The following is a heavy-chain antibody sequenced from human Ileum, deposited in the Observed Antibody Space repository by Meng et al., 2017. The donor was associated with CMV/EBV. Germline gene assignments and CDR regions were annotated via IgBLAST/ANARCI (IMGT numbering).Heavy chain of an antibody. Sequence: SETLSLTCTVSGGSISSYYWTWIRLPPGKGLEWIGYINYSGSTNYNPSLKSRVTISVDTSKDQFSLKLSSVTAADTAVYYCARDLEGGVPAAIGHWGQGTLVTVSS. CDR1: GGSISSYY. CDR3: ARDLEGGVPAAIGH. D-gene: IGHD2-2*02. J-gene: IGHJ4*02. V-gene: IGHV4-59*01. CDR2: INYSGST.